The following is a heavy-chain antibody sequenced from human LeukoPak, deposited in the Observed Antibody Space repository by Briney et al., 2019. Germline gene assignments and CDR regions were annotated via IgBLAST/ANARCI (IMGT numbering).Heavy chain of an antibody. V-gene: IGHV3-21*01. CDR2: ISSSSSYI. CDR1: GFTFSSYS. D-gene: IGHD6-25*01. Sequence: GGSLRLSCAASGFTFSSYSMNWVRQAPGKGLEWVSYISSSSSYIYYEESVKGRFTSSRDNAKNSLYLQMNSLRAEDTAVYYCARGLGNGYISGGWFDPWGQGTLVTVSS. J-gene: IGHJ5*02. CDR3: ARGLGNGYISGGWFDP.